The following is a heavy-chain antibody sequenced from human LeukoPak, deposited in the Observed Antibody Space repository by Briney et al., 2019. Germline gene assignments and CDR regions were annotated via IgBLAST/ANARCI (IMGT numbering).Heavy chain of an antibody. Sequence: SETLSLTCTVSGGSISSGVNYWSWIRQPAGTGLEWIVRISTSGSTNYNPSLKSRVSISVDTSKNQFSLKLSSVTAADTAVYYCARSNMEVVTPAFDIWGQGTMVTVSS. CDR3: ARSNMEVVTPAFDI. CDR1: GGSISSGVNY. D-gene: IGHD4-23*01. V-gene: IGHV4-61*02. J-gene: IGHJ3*02. CDR2: ISTSGST.